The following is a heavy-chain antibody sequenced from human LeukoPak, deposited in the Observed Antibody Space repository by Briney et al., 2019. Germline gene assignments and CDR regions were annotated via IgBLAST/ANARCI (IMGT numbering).Heavy chain of an antibody. D-gene: IGHD3-3*01. J-gene: IGHJ6*02. CDR2: VNTNTGNP. V-gene: IGHV7-4-1*02. CDR3: ARDGPESYYDFWSGYNYYYYGMDV. CDR1: GYTFTSYA. Sequence: ASVKVSCKASGYTFTSYAMNWVRQAPGRGLEWMGWVNTNTGNPTYAQGFTGRFVFSLDTSVSTAYLQISSLKAEDTAVYYCARDGPESYYDFWSGYNYYYYGMDVWGQGTTVTVSS.